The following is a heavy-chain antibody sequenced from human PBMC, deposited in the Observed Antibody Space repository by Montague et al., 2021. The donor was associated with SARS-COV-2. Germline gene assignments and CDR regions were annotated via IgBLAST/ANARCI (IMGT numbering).Heavy chain of an antibody. D-gene: IGHD3/OR15-3a*01. CDR3: ARSPRGSGTGWLDY. CDR1: GFNSGDYQ. CDR2: INQDETAK. V-gene: IGHV3-7*01. Sequence: SLRLSCAASGFNSGDYQMTWVRQAPGKGLQWVANINQDETAKTYVDSVKGRFTISRDNAKNSLIPQMNSLKDEDTAVYYCARSPRGSGTGWLDYWGQGTLVTVSS. J-gene: IGHJ4*02.